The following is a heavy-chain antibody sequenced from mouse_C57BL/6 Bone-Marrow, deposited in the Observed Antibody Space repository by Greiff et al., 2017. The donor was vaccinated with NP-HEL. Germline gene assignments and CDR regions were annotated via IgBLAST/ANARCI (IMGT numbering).Heavy chain of an antibody. J-gene: IGHJ4*01. CDR3: TSVLYYAMDY. V-gene: IGHV14-4*01. D-gene: IGHD6-1*01. CDR1: GFNIKDDY. Sequence: VQLQQSGAELVRPGASVKLSCTASGFNIKDDYMHWVKQRPEQGLEWIGWIDPENGDTEYASKFQGKATITADTSSNTASLQLSSLTSEDTAVYYCTSVLYYAMDYWGQGTSVTVSS. CDR2: IDPENGDT.